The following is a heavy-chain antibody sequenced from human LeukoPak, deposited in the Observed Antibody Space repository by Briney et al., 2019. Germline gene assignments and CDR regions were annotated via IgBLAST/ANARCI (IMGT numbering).Heavy chain of an antibody. Sequence: ASVKVSCKASGYTFTSYGISWVRQAPGQGLEWMGWISAYNGNTNYAQKLQGRVTMTTDTSTSIAHMELRSLRSDDTAVYYCARDLAARWGPYNWFDPWGQGTLVTVSS. V-gene: IGHV1-18*01. J-gene: IGHJ5*02. CDR1: GYTFTSYG. CDR2: ISAYNGNT. CDR3: ARDLAARWGPYNWFDP. D-gene: IGHD6-6*01.